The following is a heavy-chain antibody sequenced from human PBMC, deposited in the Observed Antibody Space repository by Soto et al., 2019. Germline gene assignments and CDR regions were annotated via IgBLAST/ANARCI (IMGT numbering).Heavy chain of an antibody. V-gene: IGHV1-46*01. J-gene: IGHJ4*02. CDR3: ARSWRVFGVTVTGYFDF. D-gene: IGHD3-3*01. CDR2: INPRDGTA. Sequence: QVLLVQSGAEVKKPGASLNVSCKASGYTFTTYYIHWERQAPGQGLEWVGTINPRDGTATYAQRFGGRVNMTRDTSTTTVYMEVSSLASADTAVYYCARSWRVFGVTVTGYFDFWGQGTLVSVSS. CDR1: GYTFTTYY.